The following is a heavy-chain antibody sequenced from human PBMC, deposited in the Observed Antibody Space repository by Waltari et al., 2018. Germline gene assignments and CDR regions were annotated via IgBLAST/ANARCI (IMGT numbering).Heavy chain of an antibody. CDR1: GFTVSSNY. Sequence: EVQLVESGGGLIQPGGSLRLSCAASGFTVSSNYMSWVRQAPGKGLEWVSVIYSGGSTYYADSVKGRFTISRDNSKNTRYLQMNSLRAEDTAVYYCARGAYYYDSSGYYPVEYFDYWGQGTLVTVSS. V-gene: IGHV3-53*01. CDR3: ARGAYYYDSSGYYPVEYFDY. CDR2: IYSGGST. J-gene: IGHJ4*02. D-gene: IGHD3-22*01.